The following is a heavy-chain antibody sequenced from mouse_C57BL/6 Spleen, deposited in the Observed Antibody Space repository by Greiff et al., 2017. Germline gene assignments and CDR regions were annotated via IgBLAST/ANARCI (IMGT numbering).Heavy chain of an antibody. D-gene: IGHD1-3*01. CDR1: GYAFSSSW. CDR3: ANGPLKFDY. V-gene: IGHV1-82*01. Sequence: QVQLQQSGPELVKPGASVKISCKASGYAFSSSWMNWVKQRPGKGLEWIGRIYPGDGDTNYNGKFKGKATLTADKSSSTAYMQLSSLKSEDSAVYFCANGPLKFDYWGQGTTLTVSS. CDR2: IYPGDGDT. J-gene: IGHJ2*01.